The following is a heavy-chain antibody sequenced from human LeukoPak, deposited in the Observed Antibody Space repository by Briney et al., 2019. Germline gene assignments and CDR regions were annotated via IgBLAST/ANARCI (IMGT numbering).Heavy chain of an antibody. V-gene: IGHV4-61*05. J-gene: IGHJ4*02. CDR2: IYYSGST. CDR1: GGSISSSSYY. D-gene: IGHD5-12*01. Sequence: PSETLSLTCTVSGGSISSSSYYWGWIRQPPGKGLEWIGYIYYSGSTNYNPSLKSRVTISVDTSKNQFSLKLSSVTAADTAVYYCARLTVATTYFDYWGQGTLVTVSS. CDR3: ARLTVATTYFDY.